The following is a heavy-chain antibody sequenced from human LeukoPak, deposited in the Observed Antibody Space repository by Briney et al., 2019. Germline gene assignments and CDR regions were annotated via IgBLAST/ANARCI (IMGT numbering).Heavy chain of an antibody. CDR3: ARWSAPFFDY. CDR1: GFTLSSYS. V-gene: IGHV3-21*01. J-gene: IGHJ4*02. D-gene: IGHD2-15*01. CDR2: ISSSSSYI. Sequence: GGSLRLSCAASGFTLSSYSMKWVRQAPGKGLEWVSSISSSSSYIYYADSVKGRFTISRDNAKNSLYLQMNSLRAEDTAVYYCARWSAPFFDYWGQGTLVTVSS.